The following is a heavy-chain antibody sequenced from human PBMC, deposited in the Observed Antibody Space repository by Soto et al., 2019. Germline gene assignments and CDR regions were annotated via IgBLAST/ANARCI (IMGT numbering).Heavy chain of an antibody. Sequence: EVQLLESGGGLVQPGGSLRLSCAASGFTFSSYAMSWVRQAPGKGLEWVSAISGSGGSTYYADSVKGRFTISRDNSKNTLYLQMNSLRAEDTAVYYCAKVQQDTAMVIDYYYYMDVWGKGTTVTVSS. CDR2: ISGSGGST. J-gene: IGHJ6*03. V-gene: IGHV3-23*01. CDR3: AKVQQDTAMVIDYYYYMDV. D-gene: IGHD5-18*01. CDR1: GFTFSSYA.